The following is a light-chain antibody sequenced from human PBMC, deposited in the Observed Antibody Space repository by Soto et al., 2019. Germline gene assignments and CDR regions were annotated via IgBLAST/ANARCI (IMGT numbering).Light chain of an antibody. Sequence: QSALTQPASVSGSPGPSITISCTGTSSDVGGYNYVSWYQQHPGKAPKLMIYDVSNRPSGVSNRFSGSKSGNTASLTISGLQAEDEADYYCSSYTSSSIFYVFGTGTKLTVL. J-gene: IGLJ1*01. V-gene: IGLV2-14*01. CDR3: SSYTSSSIFYV. CDR1: SSDVGGYNY. CDR2: DVS.